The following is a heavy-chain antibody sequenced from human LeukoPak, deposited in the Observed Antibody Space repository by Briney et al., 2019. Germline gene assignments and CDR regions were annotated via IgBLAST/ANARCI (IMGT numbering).Heavy chain of an antibody. CDR1: GGPISSSSYY. CDR3: ARQTGSGLFILP. J-gene: IGHJ4*02. Sequence: SETLSLTCTVSGGPISSSSYYWGWIRQPPWKGLEWIGSIYYSGSTYYNPSLKSRVTISVDTSKNQFSLKLSSVTAADTAVYYCARQTGSGLFILPGGQGTLVTVSS. V-gene: IGHV4-39*01. CDR2: IYYSGST. D-gene: IGHD3/OR15-3a*01.